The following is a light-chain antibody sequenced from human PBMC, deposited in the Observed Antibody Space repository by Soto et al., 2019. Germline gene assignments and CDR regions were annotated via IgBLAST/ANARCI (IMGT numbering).Light chain of an antibody. Sequence: QSALTQPASVSGSPGQSITISCTGTSSDVGDYNYVSWYQHHPGKAPKLMISEVSNRPSWVSHRFSGSKSGNTASLTISGLQSEDEADYYCSSFTISSTLVFGGGTKVTVL. V-gene: IGLV2-14*01. CDR1: SSDVGDYNY. CDR3: SSFTISSTLV. J-gene: IGLJ3*02. CDR2: EVS.